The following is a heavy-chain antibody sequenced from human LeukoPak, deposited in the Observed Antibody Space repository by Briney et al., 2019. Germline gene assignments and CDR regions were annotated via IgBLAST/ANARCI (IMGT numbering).Heavy chain of an antibody. CDR2: IYYSGST. D-gene: IGHD4-17*01. CDR1: GGSISSGDYY. CDR3: ARRGAGGDYGWFDP. Sequence: SETLSLTCTVSGGSISSGDYYWSWLRQPPGKGLEWIGYIYYSGSTYYNPSLKSRVTISVDTSKNQFSLKLSSVTAADTAVYYCARRGAGGDYGWFDPWGQGTLATVSS. V-gene: IGHV4-30-4*01. J-gene: IGHJ5*02.